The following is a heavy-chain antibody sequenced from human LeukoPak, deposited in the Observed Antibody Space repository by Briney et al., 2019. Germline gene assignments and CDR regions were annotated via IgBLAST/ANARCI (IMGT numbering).Heavy chain of an antibody. CDR1: GFTFSSYW. D-gene: IGHD6-19*01. Sequence: PGGSLRLSCGASGFTFSSYWMSWVRQAPGKGLEWVSAISGSGGSTYYADSVKGRFTISRDNSKNTLYLQMNSLRAEDTAVYYCAKYSSGWYDRAFDYWGQGTLVTVSS. V-gene: IGHV3-23*01. CDR3: AKYSSGWYDRAFDY. CDR2: ISGSGGST. J-gene: IGHJ4*02.